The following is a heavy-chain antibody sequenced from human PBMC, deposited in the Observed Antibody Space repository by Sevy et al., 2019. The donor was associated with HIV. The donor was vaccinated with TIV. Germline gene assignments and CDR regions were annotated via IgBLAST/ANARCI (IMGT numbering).Heavy chain of an antibody. J-gene: IGHJ2*01. CDR1: GFTFSSYG. CDR2: IFYDGTNK. V-gene: IGHV3-33*01. CDR3: ARGSGGNWYFDL. D-gene: IGHD3-3*01. Sequence: GGSLRLSCAASGFTFSSYGMHWVRQAPGKGLEWVAVIFYDGTNKYYVDSVKGRFTISRDNSKNTLYLQMNSLRAEDTAVYYCARGSGGNWYFDLWGRGTLVTVSS.